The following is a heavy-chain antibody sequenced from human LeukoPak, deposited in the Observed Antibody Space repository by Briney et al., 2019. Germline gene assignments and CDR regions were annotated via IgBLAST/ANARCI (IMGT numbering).Heavy chain of an antibody. CDR2: ISGGGDNT. CDR1: GFTFSRYA. Sequence: GGSLRLSCAASGFTFSRYAMRWVRQAPGKGLEWVSAISGGGDNTYYADSVRGRFTISRDNSKNTLFLQMNSMRAEDTAVYYCARGAVVVTAIYYYYGMDVWGQGTTVTVSS. D-gene: IGHD2-21*02. V-gene: IGHV3-23*01. J-gene: IGHJ6*02. CDR3: ARGAVVVTAIYYYYGMDV.